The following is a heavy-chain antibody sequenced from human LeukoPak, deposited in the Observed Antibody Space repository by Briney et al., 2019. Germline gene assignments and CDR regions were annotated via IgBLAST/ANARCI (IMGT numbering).Heavy chain of an antibody. V-gene: IGHV3-53*01. CDR3: ARSRDGYGGYMDV. Sequence: PGGSLRLSCAASGFTVSSNYMSWVRQAPGKGLEWVSVIYSGGSTYYADSVKGRFTISRDNSKNTLYLQMNSLRAEDTAVYYCARSRDGYGGYMDVWGKGTTVTVSS. CDR1: GFTVSSNY. D-gene: IGHD5-24*01. J-gene: IGHJ6*03. CDR2: IYSGGST.